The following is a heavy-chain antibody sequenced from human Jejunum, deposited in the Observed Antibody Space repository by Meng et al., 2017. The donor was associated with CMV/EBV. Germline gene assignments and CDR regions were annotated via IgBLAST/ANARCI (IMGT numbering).Heavy chain of an antibody. CDR3: ARAGNWNKWFDP. V-gene: IGHV4-61*01. J-gene: IGHJ5*02. Sequence: CTVSGDYVSSGSKYGRWIRQSQDKGLELSGYFYSGGSTSYNPSLKSRVTISVDMSKNQFSLNLNSGTAADTAVYYWARAGNWNKWFDPWGQGTLVTVSS. CDR2: FYSGGST. CDR1: GDYVSSGSKY. D-gene: IGHD1-1*01.